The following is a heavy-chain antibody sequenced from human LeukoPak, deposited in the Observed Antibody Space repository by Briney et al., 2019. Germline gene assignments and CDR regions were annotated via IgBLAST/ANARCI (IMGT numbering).Heavy chain of an antibody. CDR3: ARVWPVIGCTPDY. V-gene: IGHV1-18*01. CDR1: GYTFTSYG. D-gene: IGHD2-21*01. Sequence: GASVKVSCKASGYTFTSYGISWVRQATGQGLEWMGWISAYNGNTNYAQKLQGRVTMTTDTSTSTAYMDLRRLRSDDTAVYYCARVWPVIGCTPDYWGQGTLVTVSS. CDR2: ISAYNGNT. J-gene: IGHJ4*02.